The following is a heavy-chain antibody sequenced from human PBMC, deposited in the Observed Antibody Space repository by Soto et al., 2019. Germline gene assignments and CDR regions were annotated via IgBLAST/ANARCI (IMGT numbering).Heavy chain of an antibody. CDR2: IYPGDSNT. CDR1: GYIFNIYW. Sequence: GESLKISCKASGYIFNIYWIGWVRQMPGKGLEWMGIIYPGDSNTRYSPSLQGQVTISVDKSISTAYLQWSSLKATDTAMYYCARHAYDFWSGHPNPRYYYGMDVWGQGTTVTVSS. CDR3: ARHAYDFWSGHPNPRYYYGMDV. D-gene: IGHD3-3*01. J-gene: IGHJ6*02. V-gene: IGHV5-51*01.